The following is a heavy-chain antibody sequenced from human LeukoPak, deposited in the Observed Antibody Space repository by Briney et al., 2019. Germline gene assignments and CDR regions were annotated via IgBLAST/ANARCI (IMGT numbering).Heavy chain of an antibody. V-gene: IGHV3-9*01. J-gene: IGHJ6*03. CDR2: NGWNSGRI. CDR3: AKLGDFWSSLKYYYYIDV. CDR1: GFTFDDYA. Sequence: PGRSLRLSCAASGFTFDDYAMPWVRQAPGKGLEWVSGNGWNSGRIGYADSAKGPFTISRDNAKNSLYLLMNSLRAENTALYYCAKLGDFWSSLKYYYYIDVWGKGTTVTVSS. D-gene: IGHD3-3*01.